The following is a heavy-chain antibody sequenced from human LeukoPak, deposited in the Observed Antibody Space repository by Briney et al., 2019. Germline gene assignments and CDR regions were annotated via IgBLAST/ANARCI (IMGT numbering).Heavy chain of an antibody. V-gene: IGHV3-11*06. Sequence: GGSLRLSCAASGFTFSDYYMSWIRQAPGKGLEWVSYISSSSSYTNYADSVKGRFTISRDNAKNSLYLQMNSLRAEDTAVYYCASEDYGSGTPYGMDVWGKGTTVTASS. CDR3: ASEDYGSGTPYGMDV. CDR1: GFTFSDYY. CDR2: ISSSSSYT. D-gene: IGHD3-10*01. J-gene: IGHJ6*04.